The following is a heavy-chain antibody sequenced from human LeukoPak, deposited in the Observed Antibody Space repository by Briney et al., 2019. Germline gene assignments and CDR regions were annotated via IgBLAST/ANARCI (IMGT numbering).Heavy chain of an antibody. CDR1: GFIVASNY. CDR2: IYCGGST. Sequence: PGGSLRLSCAASGFIVASNYMSWVRQAPGKGLEWVSGIYCGGSTYYADSVKARFIISRDNSKNTLYLQMNSLRAEDTAVYYCARAVAAAPPDYFDYWGQGTLVTVSS. D-gene: IGHD6-13*01. J-gene: IGHJ4*02. V-gene: IGHV3-53*01. CDR3: ARAVAAAPPDYFDY.